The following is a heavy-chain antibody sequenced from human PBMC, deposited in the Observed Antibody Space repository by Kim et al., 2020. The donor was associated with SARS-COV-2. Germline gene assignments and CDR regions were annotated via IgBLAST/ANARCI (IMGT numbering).Heavy chain of an antibody. D-gene: IGHD3-16*02. CDR2: IWYDGSNK. J-gene: IGHJ1*01. CDR3: ARGGYVDYVWGSYQTQVTHSGWGYFQH. Sequence: GGSLRLSCAASGFTFSSYGMHWVRQAPGKGLEWVAVIWYDGSNKYYADSVKGRFTISRDNSKNTLYLQMNSLRAEDTAVYYCARGGYVDYVWGSYQTQVTHSGWGYFQHWGQGTLGTVSS. V-gene: IGHV3-33*01. CDR1: GFTFSSYG.